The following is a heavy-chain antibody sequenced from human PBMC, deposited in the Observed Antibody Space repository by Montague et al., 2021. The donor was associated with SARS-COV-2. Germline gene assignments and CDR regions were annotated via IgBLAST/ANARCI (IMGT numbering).Heavy chain of an antibody. D-gene: IGHD1-14*01. Sequence: SLRLSCAASGFTFNNYGFHWVRQAPGKGLQLVALISYDGSIRHYADSVKGRFTISRDQSKNTLYLQMDSLRPEDTAVYLCARSGGILHFRASLAQLSDWGQGVLVTVSS. CDR2: ISYDGSIR. CDR1: GFTFNNYG. V-gene: IGHV3-30*04. J-gene: IGHJ4*02. CDR3: ARSGGILHFRASLAQLSD.